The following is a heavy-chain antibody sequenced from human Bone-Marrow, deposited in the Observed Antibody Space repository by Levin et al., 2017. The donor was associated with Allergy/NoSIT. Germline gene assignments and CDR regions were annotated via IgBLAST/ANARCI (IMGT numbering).Heavy chain of an antibody. CDR3: ARQVGRGDCYSGKYYFDY. J-gene: IGHJ4*02. CDR1: GYSFTSYW. V-gene: IGHV5-51*01. CDR2: IYPGDSDT. Sequence: PGGSLRLSCKGSGYSFTSYWIGWVRQMPGKGLEWMGIIYPGDSDTRYSPSFQGQVTISADKSISTAYLQWSSLKASDTAMYYCARQVGRGDCYSGKYYFDYWGQGTLVTVSS. D-gene: IGHD2-21*02.